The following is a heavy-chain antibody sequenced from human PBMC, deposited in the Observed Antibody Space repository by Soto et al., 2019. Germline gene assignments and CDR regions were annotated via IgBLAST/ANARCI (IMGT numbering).Heavy chain of an antibody. J-gene: IGHJ4*02. CDR3: ARDRISATGYFDY. CDR2: IYYSGTP. D-gene: IGHD2-15*01. Sequence: SQTLSLTCTVSGGTISSGDYYWSWIPPPPGKGLEWIGYIYYSGTPYYNPSLKSRVTISVDTSKNQFSLKLSSVTAADTAVYYCARDRISATGYFDYWGQGTLVTVSS. V-gene: IGHV4-30-4*01. CDR1: GGTISSGDYY.